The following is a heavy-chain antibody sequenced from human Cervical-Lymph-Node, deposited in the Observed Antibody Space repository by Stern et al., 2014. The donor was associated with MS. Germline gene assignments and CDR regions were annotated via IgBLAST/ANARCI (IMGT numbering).Heavy chain of an antibody. Sequence: QVQLQESGPGLVRPSETLSLTCTASGDSVSSEDYYWSWIRQSPGKDLEWIGYIYYRGRPNYNPSLKSRLTISIDTSKTQFSLKLIFVTAADTAVYYCARSGYYGIDVWGQGTTVIVSS. CDR1: GDSVSSEDYY. V-gene: IGHV4-61*08. CDR2: IYYRGRP. CDR3: ARSGYYGIDV. J-gene: IGHJ6*02. D-gene: IGHD1-26*01.